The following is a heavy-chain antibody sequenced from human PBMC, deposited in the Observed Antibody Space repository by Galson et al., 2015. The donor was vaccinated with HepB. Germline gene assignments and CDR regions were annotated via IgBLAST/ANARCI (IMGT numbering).Heavy chain of an antibody. CDR2: ISAYNGNT. V-gene: IGHV1-18*01. Sequence: SVKVSCKASGYTFTSYGISWVRQAPGQGLEWMGWISAYNGNTNYAQKLQGRVTMTTDTSTSTAYMELRSLRSDDTAVYYCARDGLLRFLEWLPLGYYYYMDVWGKGTTVTVSS. J-gene: IGHJ6*03. D-gene: IGHD3-3*01. CDR3: ARDGLLRFLEWLPLGYYYYMDV. CDR1: GYTFTSYG.